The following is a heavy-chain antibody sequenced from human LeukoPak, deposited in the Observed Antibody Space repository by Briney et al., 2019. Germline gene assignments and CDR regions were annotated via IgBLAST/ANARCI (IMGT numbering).Heavy chain of an antibody. V-gene: IGHV3-21*01. CDR2: ITYSSRYI. J-gene: IGHJ4*02. CDR1: GFTFYDHA. Sequence: PGGSLRLSCAASGFTFYDHAMNWVRQAPGKGLEWVSSITYSSRYIYYADSVKGRFISSRDNAKHSLYLQLNSLTVEDTGVYYCARVSREYGDLDSWGQGNLVTVSS. D-gene: IGHD4-17*01. CDR3: ARVSREYGDLDS.